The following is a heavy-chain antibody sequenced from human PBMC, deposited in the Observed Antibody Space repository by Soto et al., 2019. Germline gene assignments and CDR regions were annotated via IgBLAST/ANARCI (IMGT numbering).Heavy chain of an antibody. D-gene: IGHD4-17*01. J-gene: IGHJ4*02. CDR3: ARQRHGAEGSDY. CDR2: FYPGDSDT. V-gene: IGHV5-51*01. CDR1: GYYFPSYW. Sequence: ESLKISCKGSGYYFPSYWIGWVRQMPGKGLEWMGIFYPGDSDTRYSPSFQGQVTISADRSISTAYLQWSSLKPSDTAMYYCARQRHGAEGSDYWGQGTLVIVSS.